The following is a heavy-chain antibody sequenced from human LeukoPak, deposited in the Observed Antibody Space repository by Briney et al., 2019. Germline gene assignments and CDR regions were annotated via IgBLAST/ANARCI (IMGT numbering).Heavy chain of an antibody. Sequence: GSLRLSCAASGFTFSSYAMSWIRQPPGKGLEWIGEINHSGSTNYNPSLKSRVTISVDTSKNQFSLKLSSVTAADTAVYYCARGEVYDSSGYYYFDYWGQGTLVTVSS. CDR3: ARGEVYDSSGYYYFDY. J-gene: IGHJ4*02. V-gene: IGHV4-34*01. CDR1: GFTFSSYA. CDR2: INHSGST. D-gene: IGHD3-22*01.